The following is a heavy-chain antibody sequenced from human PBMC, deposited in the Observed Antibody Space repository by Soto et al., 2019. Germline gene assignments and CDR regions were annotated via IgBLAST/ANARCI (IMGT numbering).Heavy chain of an antibody. Sequence: GGSLRLSCAASGFTFSSYAMSWVRQAPGKGLEWVSAISGSGGSTYYADSVKGRFTISRDNSKNTLYLQMNSLRAEDTALYYCAKDVGNYDFWSGYLDYWGQGTLVTVSS. V-gene: IGHV3-23*01. CDR3: AKDVGNYDFWSGYLDY. CDR2: ISGSGGST. CDR1: GFTFSSYA. D-gene: IGHD3-3*01. J-gene: IGHJ4*02.